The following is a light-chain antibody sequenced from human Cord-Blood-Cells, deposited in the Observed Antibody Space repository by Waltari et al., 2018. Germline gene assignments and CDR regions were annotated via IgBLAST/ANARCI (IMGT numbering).Light chain of an antibody. V-gene: IGLV2-14*01. CDR1: SSDVGGYHD. CDR2: DVS. CDR3: SSYTSSSSYV. Sequence: QSALTQPASVSGSPGQSITISCTETSSDVGGYHDVSWYQQHTVKAPKLMIYDVSNRPSWVSNRFSGSKSGNTSSLTFSGLQAEDEADYYCSSYTSSSSYVCATGTKVTVL. J-gene: IGLJ1*01.